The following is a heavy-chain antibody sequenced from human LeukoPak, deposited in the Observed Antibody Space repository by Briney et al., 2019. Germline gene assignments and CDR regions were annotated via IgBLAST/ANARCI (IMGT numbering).Heavy chain of an antibody. J-gene: IGHJ4*02. CDR1: GVTFSNAW. Sequence: GGSLRLSCAASGVTFSNAWMNWVRQAPGKGLEWVGRIKSKTDGGTTDYAAPVKGRFTISRDDSKNTLYLQMNSLKTEDTAVYYCTTDIVEYYYGSGSPYYFDYWGQGTLVTVSS. V-gene: IGHV3-15*07. CDR3: TTDIVEYYYGSGSPYYFDY. D-gene: IGHD3-10*01. CDR2: IKSKTDGGTT.